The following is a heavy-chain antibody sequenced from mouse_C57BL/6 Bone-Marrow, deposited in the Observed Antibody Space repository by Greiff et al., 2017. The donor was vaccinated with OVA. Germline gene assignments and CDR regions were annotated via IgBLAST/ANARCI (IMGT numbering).Heavy chain of an antibody. V-gene: IGHV4-1*01. J-gene: IGHJ1*03. Sequence: EVKVIESGGGLVQPGGSLKLSCAASGIDFSRYWMRWVRRAPGKGLEWIGEINPDSSTINYAPSLKDKFIISRDNAKNTLYLQMSTFSSDDTALYYCARPEDYGWYFDVWGTGTTVTVSS. CDR2: INPDSSTI. CDR1: GIDFSRYW. D-gene: IGHD2-4*01. CDR3: ARPEDYGWYFDV.